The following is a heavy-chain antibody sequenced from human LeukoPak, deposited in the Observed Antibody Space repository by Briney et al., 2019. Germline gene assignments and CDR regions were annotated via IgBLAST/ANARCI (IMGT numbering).Heavy chain of an antibody. CDR3: ARIPSGADWSGYCHY. CDR2: ISISGRTI. J-gene: IGHJ4*02. D-gene: IGHD3-3*01. V-gene: IGHV3-11*01. CDR1: GFTFSDYY. Sequence: GGSLRLYCAASGFTFSDYYMSWIRQAPGKGLEGVSYISISGRTIYYADSVKGRFTIARDNDKNSLYLQMNSPRAEDPAVYYCARIPSGADWSGYCHYWGQGTLVTVSS.